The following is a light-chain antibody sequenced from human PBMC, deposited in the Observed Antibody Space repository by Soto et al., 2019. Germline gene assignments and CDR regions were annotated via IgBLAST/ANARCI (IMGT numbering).Light chain of an antibody. CDR1: QYISSW. V-gene: IGKV1-5*03. Sequence: DIQMTQSPSTLSASVGDTVTITCRASQYISSWLAWYQQKPGKAPKLLIYKASSLERGVPSRFSGSESGTEFTLTISSLQPDDFATYYCQQYHTYSWTFGQGTKVEIK. J-gene: IGKJ1*01. CDR2: KAS. CDR3: QQYHTYSWT.